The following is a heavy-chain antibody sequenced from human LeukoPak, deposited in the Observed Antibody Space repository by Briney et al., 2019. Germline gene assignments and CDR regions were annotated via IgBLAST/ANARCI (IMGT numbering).Heavy chain of an antibody. D-gene: IGHD1-26*01. CDR3: ASHWEPATPSSPIDY. V-gene: IGHV1-2*02. J-gene: IGHJ4*02. Sequence: ASVKVSCKASGYTFTGYYMHWVRQAPGQGLEWMGWINPNSGGTNYAQKFQGRVTMTRDTSISTAYMELSRLRSDDTAVYYCASHWEPATPSSPIDYWGQGTLVTVSS. CDR2: INPNSGGT. CDR1: GYTFTGYY.